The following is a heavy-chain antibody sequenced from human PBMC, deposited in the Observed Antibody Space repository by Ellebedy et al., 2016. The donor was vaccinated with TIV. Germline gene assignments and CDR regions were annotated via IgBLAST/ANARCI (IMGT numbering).Heavy chain of an antibody. CDR1: GGSISSYY. J-gene: IGHJ4*02. CDR3: ARYLSYFDTPDQIDYYFDS. CDR2: IYYGGST. Sequence: SETLSLTCNVSGGSISSYYWSWIRQPPGKGLEWIGFIYYGGSTNYNPSLQSRVTLSLDRSKKQFSLKLSSVTAADTAVYYCARYLSYFDTPDQIDYYFDSWGQGTLVTVSS. V-gene: IGHV4-59*08. D-gene: IGHD3-22*01.